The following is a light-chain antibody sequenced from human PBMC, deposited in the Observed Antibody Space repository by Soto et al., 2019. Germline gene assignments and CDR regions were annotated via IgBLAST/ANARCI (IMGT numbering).Light chain of an antibody. CDR3: QHYDNSPWT. CDR2: VAS. CDR1: QSVNSDY. J-gene: IGKJ1*01. V-gene: IGKV3-20*01. Sequence: EIVLTQSPGTLSLSPGERATLSCRASQSVNSDYLAWYEQKPGQAPRLLIYVASSRATGIPDRFSGSGSGTDFTLTISRLEPEDFAVYFCQHYDNSPWTFGQGTKVEIK.